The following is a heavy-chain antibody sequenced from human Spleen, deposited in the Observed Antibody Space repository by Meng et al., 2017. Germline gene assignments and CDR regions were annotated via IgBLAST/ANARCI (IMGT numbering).Heavy chain of an antibody. CDR3: ARDLPGDY. CDR2: IGSGGTTI. J-gene: IGHJ4*02. CDR1: GFTFSSYE. V-gene: IGHV3-48*03. Sequence: GGSLRLSCAASGFTFSSYEMNWVRQAPGKGLEWISFIGSGGTTIYHADSVKGRFTISRDNAKNSLYLQMNSLRAEDTAVYYCARDLPGDYWGQGTLVTVSS.